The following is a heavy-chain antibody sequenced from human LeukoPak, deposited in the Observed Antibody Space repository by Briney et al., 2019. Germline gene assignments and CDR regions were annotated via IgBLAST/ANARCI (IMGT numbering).Heavy chain of an antibody. J-gene: IGHJ4*02. CDR2: IYHGGST. D-gene: IGHD5-12*01. CDR1: GGSISTYY. CDR3: ARGGGYASPIGY. Sequence: PSETLSLTCTLSGGSISTYYWSWIRQPPGKGLEWIGYIYHGGSTNYNPSLNRRVTISLGTSNNRFSLKLSSVTAAYTAVYYCARGGGYASPIGYWGQGALVTVSS. V-gene: IGHV4-59*01.